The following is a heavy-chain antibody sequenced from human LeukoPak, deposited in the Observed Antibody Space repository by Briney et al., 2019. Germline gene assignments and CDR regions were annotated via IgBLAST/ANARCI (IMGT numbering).Heavy chain of an antibody. Sequence: SETLSLTCTVSGASIKNYYFSWMRQAPGKGLQWIGNVYYTGSINYNPSLKSRVTISVDTSKNQISLKLTSVTAADTAMYHCARVSLGTGAYFFDYWGQGTLVTVSP. CDR1: GASIKNYY. V-gene: IGHV4-59*01. CDR3: ARVSLGTGAYFFDY. CDR2: VYYTGSI. J-gene: IGHJ4*02. D-gene: IGHD3/OR15-3a*01.